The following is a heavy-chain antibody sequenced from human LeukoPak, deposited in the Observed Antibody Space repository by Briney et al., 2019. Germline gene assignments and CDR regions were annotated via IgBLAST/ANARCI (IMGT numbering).Heavy chain of an antibody. CDR1: GHSFTNSW. V-gene: IGHV5-51*01. D-gene: IGHD5-24*01. J-gene: IGHJ4*02. CDR3: ARRADGYGGGTDY. CDR2: IYPGDSDT. Sequence: GESLKISCQGSGHSFTNSWIAWVRQKPGKGLEWMGIIYPGDSDTRYSPSFQGQVTISADKSISTAYLQWSSLKASDTAMCYCARRADGYGGGTDYWGQGTLVTVSS.